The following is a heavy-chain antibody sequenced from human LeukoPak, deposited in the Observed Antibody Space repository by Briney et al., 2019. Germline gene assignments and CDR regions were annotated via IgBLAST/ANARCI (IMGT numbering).Heavy chain of an antibody. V-gene: IGHV4-39*01. J-gene: IGHJ4*02. CDR2: MYYVST. CDR1: GGSISSSTYY. CDR3: ARGVYIAAAQYGY. Sequence: SETLSLTCTVSGGSISSSTYYWGWIRQPPGKGLEWVGSMYYVSTYYNPSLKSRVTISADTSKNQFSLKLSSVTAADTAVYYCARGVYIAAAQYGYWGQGTLVTVSS. D-gene: IGHD6-13*01.